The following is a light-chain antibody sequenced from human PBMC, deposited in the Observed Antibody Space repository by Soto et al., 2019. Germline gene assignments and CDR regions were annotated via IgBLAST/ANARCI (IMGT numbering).Light chain of an antibody. CDR1: SSDVGSYNY. V-gene: IGLV2-8*01. J-gene: IGLJ3*02. CDR3: TSYAGSNNPVV. Sequence: QSALTQPPSASGSPGQSVTISCTGTSSDVGSYNYVSRYQQHPDKAPKLIIYGVNERPSGVPDRFSGSKSGNTASLTVSGLQAEDEADYYCTSYAGSNNPVVFGGGTKVTVL. CDR2: GVN.